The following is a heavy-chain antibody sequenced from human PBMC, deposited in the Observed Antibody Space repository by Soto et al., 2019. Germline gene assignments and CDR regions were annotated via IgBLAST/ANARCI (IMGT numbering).Heavy chain of an antibody. J-gene: IGHJ4*02. V-gene: IGHV4-30-4*01. Sequence: SETMSLTCSVSGASISDGNYYWTWIRQSPARGLEWIGYVYYSGSTYYNPSLQSRVTISADTSNNYYSLKLNSVTVADTAVYFRARGRFLDFWGQGILVTVSS. CDR2: VYYSGST. CDR3: ARGRFLDF. CDR1: GASISDGNYY. D-gene: IGHD3-3*01.